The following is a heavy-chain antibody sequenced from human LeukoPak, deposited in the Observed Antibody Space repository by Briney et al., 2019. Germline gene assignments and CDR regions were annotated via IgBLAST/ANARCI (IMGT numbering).Heavy chain of an antibody. V-gene: IGHV1-69*04. Sequence: ASVKVSCKASGGTFSSYAISWVRQAPGQGLEWMGRIIPILGIANYAQKFQGRVTITADKSTSTAYMELSSLRSEDTAVYYCARDPSGSYSGSPYGMDVWGQGTTVTVSS. CDR3: ARDPSGSYSGSPYGMDV. D-gene: IGHD1-26*01. J-gene: IGHJ6*02. CDR1: GGTFSSYA. CDR2: IIPILGIA.